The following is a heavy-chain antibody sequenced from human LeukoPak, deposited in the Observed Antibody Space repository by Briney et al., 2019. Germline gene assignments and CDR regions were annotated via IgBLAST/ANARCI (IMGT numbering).Heavy chain of an antibody. CDR2: IYSGGST. CDR3: ARDRTVTTRGNYYYYGMDV. Sequence: GGSLRLSCAASGFTVSSNYMSWVRQAPGKGLEWVSVIYSGGSTYYADSVKGRFTISRDNSKNTLYLQMNSLRVEDTAVYYCARDRTVTTRGNYYYYGMDVWGQGTTVTVSS. D-gene: IGHD4-11*01. V-gene: IGHV3-53*01. CDR1: GFTVSSNY. J-gene: IGHJ6*02.